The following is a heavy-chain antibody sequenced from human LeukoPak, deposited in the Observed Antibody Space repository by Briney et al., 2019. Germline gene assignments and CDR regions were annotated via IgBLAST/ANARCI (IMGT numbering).Heavy chain of an antibody. CDR1: GFIFSDHY. V-gene: IGHV3-72*01. Sequence: TGGSLRLSCAASGFIFSDHYMDWVRQAPGKGLEWVARSKNKAQSFLTEYAASVKGRFIISRDDSRNSLFLQMNSLKTEDTAVYCCASPQRGSNNWNYFWGQGTLVTVSS. CDR3: ASPQRGSNNWNYF. D-gene: IGHD1-7*01. J-gene: IGHJ4*02. CDR2: SKNKAQSFLT.